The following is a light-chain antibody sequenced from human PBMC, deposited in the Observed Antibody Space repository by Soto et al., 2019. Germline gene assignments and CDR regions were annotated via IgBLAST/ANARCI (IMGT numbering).Light chain of an antibody. CDR3: QQSYSNSYT. V-gene: IGKV1-39*01. CDR1: QSMSDS. J-gene: IGKJ2*01. CDR2: SAS. Sequence: DIQLTQSPSSLSASVGDRVTITCRASQSMSDSLNWYQQKSGKAPKLLIYSASSLEGGVPSRFSGSGSGTDFTLTISSLQPEDFGTYFCQQSYSNSYTFGQGTTLDIK.